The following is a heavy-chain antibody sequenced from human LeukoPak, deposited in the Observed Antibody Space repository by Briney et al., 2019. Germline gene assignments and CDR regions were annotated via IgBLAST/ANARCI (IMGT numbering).Heavy chain of an antibody. CDR2: ISYDGSNK. CDR1: GFTFSSYG. CDR3: AKTPKLYCSGGSCYRDYYGMDV. J-gene: IGHJ6*02. V-gene: IGHV3-30*18. D-gene: IGHD2-15*01. Sequence: GGSLRLSCAASGFTFSSYGMHWVRQAPGKGLEWVAVISYDGSNKYYADSVKGRFTISRDNSKNTLYLQMNSLRAEDTAVYYCAKTPKLYCSGGSCYRDYYGMDVWGQGTTVTVSS.